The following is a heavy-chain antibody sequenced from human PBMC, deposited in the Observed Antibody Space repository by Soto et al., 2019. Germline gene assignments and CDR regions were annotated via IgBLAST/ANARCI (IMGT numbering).Heavy chain of an antibody. CDR1: GYIFTSYY. Sequence: ASVKVSCKASGYIFTSYYIHWVRQAPGQGLEWMGWINPFDGSRMFAQKFQGRVTITRDTSASTAYMELSSLRSEDTAVYYCARDMGFGLSDYWGRGTLVTVSS. CDR3: ARDMGFGLSDY. V-gene: IGHV1-46*01. CDR2: INPFDGSR. J-gene: IGHJ4*02. D-gene: IGHD3-10*01.